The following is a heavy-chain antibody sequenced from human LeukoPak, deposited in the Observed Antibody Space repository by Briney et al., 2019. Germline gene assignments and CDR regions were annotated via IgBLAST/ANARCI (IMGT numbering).Heavy chain of an antibody. D-gene: IGHD3-22*01. J-gene: IGHJ4*02. CDR3: ARVGGTMIVVD. CDR1: GFSFDDYG. Sequence: GGSLRLSCAASGFSFDDYGMSWVRQAPGKGLEWVSGINWNGGSTGYADSVKGRFTISRDNAKNSLSLQMNSLRVEDTALYYCARVGGTMIVVDWGQGSLVTVSS. CDR2: INWNGGST. V-gene: IGHV3-20*04.